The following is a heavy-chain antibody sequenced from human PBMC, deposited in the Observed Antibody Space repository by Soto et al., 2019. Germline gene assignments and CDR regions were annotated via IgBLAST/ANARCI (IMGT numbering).Heavy chain of an antibody. Sequence: GASVKVSCKASGYTFTSYYMHWVRQAPGQGLEWMGIINPSGGSTSYAQKFQGRVTMTRDTSTSTVYMELSSLRSEDTAVYYCARLAVAGTRVKYYFDYWGQGPLVTVSS. V-gene: IGHV1-46*01. CDR1: GYTFTSYY. J-gene: IGHJ4*02. CDR2: INPSGGST. D-gene: IGHD6-19*01. CDR3: ARLAVAGTRVKYYFDY.